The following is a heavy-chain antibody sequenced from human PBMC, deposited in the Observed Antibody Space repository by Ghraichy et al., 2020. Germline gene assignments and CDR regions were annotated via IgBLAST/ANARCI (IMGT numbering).Heavy chain of an antibody. CDR2: IYNDGRT. V-gene: IGHV3-53*01. D-gene: IGHD6-13*01. CDR1: GFIVSSNY. CDR3: ARDSYSRY. Sequence: GGSLRLSCAASGFIVSSNYMNWVRQAPGQGLEWVSIIYNDGRTSYADSVKGRFTISRDNSENTLYLQMNSLRVEDTVVYYCARDSYSRYWGQGTLVTVSS. J-gene: IGHJ4*02.